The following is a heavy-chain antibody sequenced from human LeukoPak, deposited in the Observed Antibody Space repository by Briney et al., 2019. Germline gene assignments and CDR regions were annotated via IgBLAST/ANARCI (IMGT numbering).Heavy chain of an antibody. CDR2: IYYSGSA. CDR3: ARVTTTMGFDY. D-gene: IGHD5-18*01. CDR1: GGSISSGGYY. J-gene: IGHJ4*02. Sequence: SQTLSLTCTVSGGSISSGGYYWSWIRQHPGKGLEWIGYIYYSGSAYYNPSLRSRVTISVDMSKNQFSLKLNSVTAADTAVYYCARVTTTMGFDYWGQGTLVTVSS. V-gene: IGHV4-31*03.